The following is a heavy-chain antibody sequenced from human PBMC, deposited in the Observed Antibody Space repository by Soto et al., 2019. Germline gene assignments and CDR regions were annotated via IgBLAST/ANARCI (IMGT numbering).Heavy chain of an antibody. D-gene: IGHD2-21*02. V-gene: IGHV4-39*01. CDR3: ARQRTSVVTQAYFDS. Sequence: SETLSLTCTVTGDPINNRSYYWGWIRQPPGKGLEWIGSIYYSGSTYNNPSLKSRVSMSVDTSKNQFSLKLRSVTAADTALYYCARQRTSVVTQAYFDSWGQGSLVTI. CDR1: GDPINNRSYY. J-gene: IGHJ4*02. CDR2: IYYSGST.